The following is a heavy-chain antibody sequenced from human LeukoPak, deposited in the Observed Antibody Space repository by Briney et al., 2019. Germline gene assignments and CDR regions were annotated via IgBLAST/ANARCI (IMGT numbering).Heavy chain of an antibody. V-gene: IGHV3-48*01. CDR3: ATESGTYSGTCFDY. D-gene: IGHD1-26*01. CDR1: GFTFSTYN. J-gene: IGHJ4*02. CDR2: ISSSSNTI. Sequence: GGSLRLSCAASGFTFSTYNMNWVRQAPGKGLEWVSYISSSSNTIYYADSVKGRFTISRDNAKNSLYLQKNSLRAEDTAVYYCATESGTYSGTCFDYWGQGTLVTVSS.